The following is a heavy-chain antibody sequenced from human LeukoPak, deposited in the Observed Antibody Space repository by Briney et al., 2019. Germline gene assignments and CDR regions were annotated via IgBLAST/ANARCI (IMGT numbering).Heavy chain of an antibody. CDR3: ARRTYDLWSGDYTGAFDI. J-gene: IGHJ3*02. V-gene: IGHV4-59*01. CDR1: GGSISSYY. D-gene: IGHD3-3*01. Sequence: SETLSLTCTVSGGSISSYYWSWIRQPPGKGLEWIGYIHYSGSTNYNPSLKSRVTISVDTSKNQFSLKLSSVTAADTAVYYCARRTYDLWSGDYTGAFDIWGQGTMVTVSS. CDR2: IHYSGST.